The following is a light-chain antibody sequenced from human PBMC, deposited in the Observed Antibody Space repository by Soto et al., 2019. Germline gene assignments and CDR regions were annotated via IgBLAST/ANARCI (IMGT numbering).Light chain of an antibody. CDR1: QSIDTF. CDR2: GAS. Sequence: DIQMTQSPFSLAASVGDRVTVSCRSSQSIDTFLNWYRHKPGKAPELLIFGASRLHSGVPSMFSGGGSGTEFTLNISSLQPEDFATYYCQQTYSTLALTFGGGTKVEI. CDR3: QQTYSTLALT. J-gene: IGKJ4*01. V-gene: IGKV1-39*01.